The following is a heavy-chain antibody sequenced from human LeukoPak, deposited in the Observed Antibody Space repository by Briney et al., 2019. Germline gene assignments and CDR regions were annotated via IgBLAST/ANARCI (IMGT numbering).Heavy chain of an antibody. D-gene: IGHD5-12*01. CDR1: GFTLSSYS. CDR3: ARATRGGYDGYFDY. J-gene: IGHJ4*02. V-gene: IGHV3-21*01. Sequence: GGSLRLSCAASGFTLSSYSMSWVRQAPGEGLQWVASISSSSSYIYYADSVKGRFTISRDNAKNSVYLQMNSLRAEDTAVYYCARATRGGYDGYFDYWGQGTLVTVSS. CDR2: ISSSSSYI.